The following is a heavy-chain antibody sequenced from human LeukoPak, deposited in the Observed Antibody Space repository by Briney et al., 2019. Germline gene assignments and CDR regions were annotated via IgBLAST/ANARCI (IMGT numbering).Heavy chain of an antibody. D-gene: IGHD6-19*01. CDR3: ARGSGGWAQFDY. J-gene: IGHJ4*02. Sequence: SETLSLTCTVSGDSISSYYWNWIRQPPGKGLEWIGYIYDSGSTNYNPSLKSRVTISVDTSKNQLSLKVISVTAADTAVYYCARGSGGWAQFDYWGQGTPVTVSS. V-gene: IGHV4-59*12. CDR1: GDSISSYY. CDR2: IYDSGST.